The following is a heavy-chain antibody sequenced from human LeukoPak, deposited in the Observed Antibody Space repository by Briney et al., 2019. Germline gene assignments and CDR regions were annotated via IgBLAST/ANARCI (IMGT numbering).Heavy chain of an antibody. J-gene: IGHJ4*02. Sequence: GGSLRLSCAASGFTVSSNYMSWVRQAPGKGLEWVSVIYSGGSTYYADSVKGRFTISRDNSKNTLYLQMNSPRAEDTAVYYCARGDDSGYYDYFDYWGQGALVTVSS. V-gene: IGHV3-53*01. CDR2: IYSGGST. D-gene: IGHD3-22*01. CDR1: GFTVSSNY. CDR3: ARGDDSGYYDYFDY.